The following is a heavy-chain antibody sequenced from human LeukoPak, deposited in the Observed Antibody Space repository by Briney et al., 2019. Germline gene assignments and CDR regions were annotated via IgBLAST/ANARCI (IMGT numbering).Heavy chain of an antibody. CDR1: GFTFSYYS. D-gene: IGHD2-21*01. CDR2: VSGSGISGSGGSM. Sequence: PGGSLRLSCAASGFTFSYYSMNWVRQAPGKGLEWVSDVSGSGISGSGGSMYYADSVKGRFTISRDNSKNTVYLQMSSLRAEDTAVYYCAKRSLTYCGADSCDGGFDYWGQGTLVTVSS. J-gene: IGHJ4*02. V-gene: IGHV3-23*01. CDR3: AKRSLTYCGADSCDGGFDY.